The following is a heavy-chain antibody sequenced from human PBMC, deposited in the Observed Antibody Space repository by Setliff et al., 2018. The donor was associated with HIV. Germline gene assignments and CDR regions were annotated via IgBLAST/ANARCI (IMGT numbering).Heavy chain of an antibody. CDR1: GFTFSSYW. Sequence: GGSLRLSCAASGFTFSSYWMHWVRQVPGKGLVWVSRINGDGSDTNYADSVKGRFTISRDNAQNTLYLQMNSLRAEDTAVYYCGRRKYYYDSTAYFHYKYYGMDVWGQGTTVTVSS. CDR2: INGDGSDT. CDR3: GRRKYYYDSTAYFHYKYYGMDV. V-gene: IGHV3-74*01. J-gene: IGHJ6*02. D-gene: IGHD3-22*01.